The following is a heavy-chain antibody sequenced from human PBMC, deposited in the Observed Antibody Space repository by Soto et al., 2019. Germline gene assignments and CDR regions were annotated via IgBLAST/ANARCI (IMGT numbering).Heavy chain of an antibody. CDR3: ARDFQEDIVVVPAALGFDI. CDR2: INPSGGST. CDR1: GYTFTSYY. V-gene: IGHV1-46*03. J-gene: IGHJ3*02. D-gene: IGHD2-2*01. Sequence: ASVKVSCKESGYTFTSYYMHWVRQAPGQGLEWMGIINPSGGSTSYAQKFQGRVTMTRDTSTSTVYMELSSLRSEDTAVYYCARDFQEDIVVVPAALGFDIWGQGTMVTVSS.